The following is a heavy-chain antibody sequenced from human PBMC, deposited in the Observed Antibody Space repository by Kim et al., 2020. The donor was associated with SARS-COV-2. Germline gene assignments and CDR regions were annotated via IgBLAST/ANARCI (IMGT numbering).Heavy chain of an antibody. J-gene: IGHJ4*02. Sequence: SETLSLTCAVYGGSFSGYYWTWIRQPPGKGLEWIGEINPSGSTNYNPSLKSRVTISVDTSKNQFSLKLGSVTAADTAVYYCARGTAISRWGQGTQVTVSS. CDR1: GGSFSGYY. V-gene: IGHV4-34*01. D-gene: IGHD2-2*02. CDR3: ARGTAISR. CDR2: INPSGST.